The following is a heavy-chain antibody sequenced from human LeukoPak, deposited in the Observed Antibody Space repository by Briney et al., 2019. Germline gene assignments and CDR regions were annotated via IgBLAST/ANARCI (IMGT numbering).Heavy chain of an antibody. V-gene: IGHV3-23*01. CDR3: AKMGPNYYDSSGYSWFDP. D-gene: IGHD3-22*01. CDR1: GFTFSSYA. CDR2: ISGSGGST. Sequence: GGSLRLSCAASGFTFSSYAMSWVRQAPGKGLEWVSAISGSGGSTYYADSVEGRFTISRDNSKNTLYLQMNSLRAEDTAVYYCAKMGPNYYDSSGYSWFDPWGQGTLVTVSS. J-gene: IGHJ5*02.